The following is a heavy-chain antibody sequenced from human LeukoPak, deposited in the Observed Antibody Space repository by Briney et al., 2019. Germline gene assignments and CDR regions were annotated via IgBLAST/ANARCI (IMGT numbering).Heavy chain of an antibody. D-gene: IGHD2-2*01. CDR1: GGSISTYY. CDR2: INHSGST. Sequence: SETLSLTCTVSGGSISTYYWSWIRQPPGKGLEWIGEINHSGSTNYNPSLKSRVTISVDTSKNQFSLKLSSVTAADTAVYYCARRLVVVPAAYFDYWGQGTLVTVSS. V-gene: IGHV4-34*01. J-gene: IGHJ4*02. CDR3: ARRLVVVPAAYFDY.